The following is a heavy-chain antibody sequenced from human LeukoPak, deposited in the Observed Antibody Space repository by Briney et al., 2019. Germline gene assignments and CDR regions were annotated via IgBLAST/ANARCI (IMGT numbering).Heavy chain of an antibody. D-gene: IGHD6-13*01. Sequence: ASVKVSCKASGYTFTSYDINWVRQATGQGLEWMGWMNPNSGNTGYAQKFQGRVTITRNTSISTAYMELSSLRSEDTAVYYCARGLYSSWLKNHYYYYYMDVWGKGTTVTVSS. J-gene: IGHJ6*03. V-gene: IGHV1-8*03. CDR2: MNPNSGNT. CDR3: ARGLYSSWLKNHYYYYYMDV. CDR1: GYTFTSYD.